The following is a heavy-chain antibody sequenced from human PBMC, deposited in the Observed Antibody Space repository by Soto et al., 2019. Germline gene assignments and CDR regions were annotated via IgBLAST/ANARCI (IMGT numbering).Heavy chain of an antibody. D-gene: IGHD2-15*01. J-gene: IGHJ4*02. CDR1: GGSIISYY. CDR2: IYTSGST. Sequence: PSETLSLTCTVSGGSIISYYWILIRHPALKGLEWIGRIYTSGSTNYNPSLKSRVTMPVDTSKNQFSLKLSSVTAADTAVYYCASRGYCSGGSCYSIDYWGQGTLVTVSS. CDR3: ASRGYCSGGSCYSIDY. V-gene: IGHV4-4*07.